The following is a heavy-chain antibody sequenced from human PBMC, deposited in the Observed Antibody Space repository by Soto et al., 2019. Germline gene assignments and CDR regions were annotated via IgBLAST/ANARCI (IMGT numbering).Heavy chain of an antibody. CDR1: GVTFRSYA. CDR2: ISGSGGST. CDR3: ARCEDLFTMVRGVTERPFDY. J-gene: IGHJ4*02. D-gene: IGHD3-10*01. Sequence: PGGARRLSCGGSGVTFRSYALSGVRQAPGKGGGWVSAISGSGGSTYYADSVKGRFTISRDNSKHTLYLQMNSLRAEDTAVYYCARCEDLFTMVRGVTERPFDYWGQGTLVTVSS. V-gene: IGHV3-23*01.